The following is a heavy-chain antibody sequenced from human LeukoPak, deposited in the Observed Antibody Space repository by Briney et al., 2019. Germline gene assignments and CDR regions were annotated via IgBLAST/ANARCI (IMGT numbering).Heavy chain of an antibody. CDR3: ARAALYYGSSGLLGH. CDR1: GYTFSSFG. V-gene: IGHV1-18*01. Sequence: GASVKVSCKATGYTFSSFGISWVRQAPGQGLEWLGWISADTVNTKYTEKLQGRVTTTRDTSTSTAYMELKSLRSDDTAVYYCARAALYYGSSGLLGHWGQGTLVTVSS. D-gene: IGHD3-22*01. J-gene: IGHJ4*02. CDR2: ISADTVNT.